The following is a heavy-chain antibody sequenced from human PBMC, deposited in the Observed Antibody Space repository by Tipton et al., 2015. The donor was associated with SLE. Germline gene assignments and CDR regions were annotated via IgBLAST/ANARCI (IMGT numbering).Heavy chain of an antibody. V-gene: IGHV3-23*01. CDR2: ISGDTGST. CDR1: GFLFRNYA. J-gene: IGHJ4*02. CDR3: ARVPDTAMPYFDY. D-gene: IGHD5-18*01. Sequence: SLRLSCAASGFLFRNYAMSWVRQAPGKGLEWVSAISGDTGSTYYADSVKGRFTISRDNSRNTLYLQMNSLRAEDTAVYYCARVPDTAMPYFDYWGQGTLVTVSS.